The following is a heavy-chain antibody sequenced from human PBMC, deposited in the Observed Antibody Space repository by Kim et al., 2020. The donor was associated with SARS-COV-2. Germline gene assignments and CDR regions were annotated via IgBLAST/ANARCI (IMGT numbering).Heavy chain of an antibody. D-gene: IGHD3-10*01. V-gene: IGHV3-23*01. CDR3: AKDLGLWFGELLLDY. J-gene: IGHJ4*02. Sequence: DSVKGRFTIARDNSKNTLYLQMNSLRAEDTAVYYCAKDLGLWFGELLLDYWGQGTLVTVSS.